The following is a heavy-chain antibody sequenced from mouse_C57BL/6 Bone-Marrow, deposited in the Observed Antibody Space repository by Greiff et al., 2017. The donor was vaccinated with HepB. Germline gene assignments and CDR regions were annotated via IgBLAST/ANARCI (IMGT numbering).Heavy chain of an antibody. CDR2: ISNGGGST. V-gene: IGHV5-12*01. D-gene: IGHD2-5*01. J-gene: IGHJ3*01. CDR1: GFTFSDYY. CDR3: ARKENYSNYGGFAY. Sequence: EVKLVESGGGLVQPGGSLKLSCAASGFTFSDYYMYWVRQTPEKRLEWVAYISNGGGSTYYPDTVKGRVTISRDNAKNTLYLQMSRLKSEDTAMYYCARKENYSNYGGFAYWGQGTLVTVSA.